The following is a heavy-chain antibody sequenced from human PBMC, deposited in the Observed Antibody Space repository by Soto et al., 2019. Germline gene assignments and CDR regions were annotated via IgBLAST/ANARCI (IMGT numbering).Heavy chain of an antibody. Sequence: GGSLRLSCAASGFTFSNAWMSWVRQAPGKGLEWVGRIKSKTDGGTTDYAAHVKGRFTISRDDSKNTLYLQMNSLKTEDTAVYCCSTVRYFDWLGDYWGQGTLVTVSS. D-gene: IGHD3-9*01. V-gene: IGHV3-15*01. CDR3: STVRYFDWLGDY. J-gene: IGHJ4*02. CDR2: IKSKTDGGTT. CDR1: GFTFSNAW.